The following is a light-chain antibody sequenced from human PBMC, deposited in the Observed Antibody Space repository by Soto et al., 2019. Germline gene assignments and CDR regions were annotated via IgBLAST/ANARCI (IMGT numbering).Light chain of an antibody. J-gene: IGLJ1*01. Sequence: QSALTQPRSVSGSLGQSVTISCTGTSSDVGTYNYVSWYQQHPGNAPKVMIYDVSERPSGVPDRFSGSKSGNTASLTISGLQAEDEADYYCCSYAGSPRDVLGTGTKLTVL. CDR1: SSDVGTYNY. CDR2: DVS. V-gene: IGLV2-11*01. CDR3: CSYAGSPRDV.